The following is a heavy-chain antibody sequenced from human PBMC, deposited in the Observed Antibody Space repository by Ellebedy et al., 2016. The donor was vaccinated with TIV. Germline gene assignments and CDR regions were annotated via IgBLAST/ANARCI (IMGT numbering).Heavy chain of an antibody. J-gene: IGHJ4*02. V-gene: IGHV4-34*01. CDR3: ARARRIAVAGVPDY. CDR1: GGSISSGGYY. CDR2: INHSGST. Sequence: SETLSLXXAVSGGSISSGGYYWSWIRQPPGKGLEWIGEINHSGSTNYNPSLKSRVTISVDTSKNQFSLKLSSVTAADTAVYYCARARRIAVAGVPDYWGQGTLVTVSS. D-gene: IGHD6-19*01.